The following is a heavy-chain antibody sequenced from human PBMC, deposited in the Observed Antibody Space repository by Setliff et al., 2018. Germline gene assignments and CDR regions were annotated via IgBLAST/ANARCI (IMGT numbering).Heavy chain of an antibody. CDR3: ASAEVVVAP. D-gene: IGHD2-15*01. CDR1: AFTKYY. J-gene: IGHJ4*02. Sequence: ASVKVSCKASAFTKYYVHWVRQAPGQGLEWMGIIHPSGGSTTYAQKFQGRVTMTRDTSTGTVNMELSSLRYEDTAVYYCASAEVVVAPWGQGTLVTVSS. V-gene: IGHV1-46*01. CDR2: IHPSGGST.